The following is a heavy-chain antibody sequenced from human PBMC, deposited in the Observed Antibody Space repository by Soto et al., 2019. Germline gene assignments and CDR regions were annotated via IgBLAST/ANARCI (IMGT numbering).Heavy chain of an antibody. CDR2: IIPIFGTA. J-gene: IGHJ6*01. CDR1: GGTFSSYA. Sequence: ASVKVSCKASGGTFSSYAISWVRQAPGQGLEWMGGIIPIFGTANYAQKFQGRVTITADKSTSTAYMELSSLRSEDTAVYYCASPLRDFGVVSGMDAWGQGHTVTGSS. CDR3: ASPLRDFGVVSGMDA. V-gene: IGHV1-69*06. D-gene: IGHD3-3*01.